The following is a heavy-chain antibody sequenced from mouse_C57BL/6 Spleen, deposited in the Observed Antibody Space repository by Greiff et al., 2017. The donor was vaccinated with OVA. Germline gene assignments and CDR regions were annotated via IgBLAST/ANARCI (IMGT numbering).Heavy chain of an antibody. CDR1: GYTFTSYW. Sequence: QVQLQQPGAELVRPGSSVKLSCKASGYTFTSYWMDWVKQRPGQGLEWIGNIYPSDSETHYNQKFKDKATLTVDKSSSTAYMQLSSLTSEDSAVYYCARQDTTVPYFDVWGTGTTVTVSS. V-gene: IGHV1-61*01. J-gene: IGHJ1*03. CDR3: ARQDTTVPYFDV. D-gene: IGHD1-1*01. CDR2: IYPSDSET.